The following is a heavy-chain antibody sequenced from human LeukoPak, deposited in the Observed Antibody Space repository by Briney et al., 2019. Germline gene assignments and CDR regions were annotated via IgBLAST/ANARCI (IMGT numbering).Heavy chain of an antibody. CDR3: AKSGGYGLIDY. CDR1: GASVSGSPYY. Sequence: SETLSLTCTVSGASVSGSPYYWGWIRQPPGKGLEWIGSIYSSGSTYYNVSLQSRVTISIETSKNQISLRLNSVTAADTAIYYCAKSGGYGLIDYWDQGTLVTVSS. D-gene: IGHD1-26*01. J-gene: IGHJ4*02. CDR2: IYSSGST. V-gene: IGHV4-39*01.